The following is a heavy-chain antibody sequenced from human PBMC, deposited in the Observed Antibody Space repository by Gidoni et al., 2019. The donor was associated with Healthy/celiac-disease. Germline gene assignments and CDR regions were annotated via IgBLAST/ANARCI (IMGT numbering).Heavy chain of an antibody. Sequence: EVRLVQSGAEGKKHGESLKISCKRSGYSFTSYWIGWVRQIPGKGLEWMGIIYPGDSDTRSSPSFQGQVTISADQSISTAYLQWSSLKSSDTAMYYCASSGHYYDIIGYLDAFDIWGQGTLVTVSS. CDR1: GYSFTSYW. V-gene: IGHV5-51*01. D-gene: IGHD3-22*01. CDR3: ASSGHYYDIIGYLDAFDI. J-gene: IGHJ3*02. CDR2: IYPGDSDT.